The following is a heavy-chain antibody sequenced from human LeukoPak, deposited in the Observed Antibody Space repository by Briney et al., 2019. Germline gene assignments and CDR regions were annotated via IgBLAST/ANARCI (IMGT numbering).Heavy chain of an antibody. V-gene: IGHV1-69*01. CDR2: IIPIFGTA. CDR1: GGTFSSYA. CDR3: ARGGYYGSRSYYALDY. J-gene: IGHJ4*02. Sequence: SVKVSYMASGGTFSSYAISWVRQAPGQGLEWMGGIIPIFGTANYAQKFQGRVTITADESTSTAYMELSSLRSEDTAVYYCARGGYYGSRSYYALDYWGQGTLVTVSS. D-gene: IGHD3-10*01.